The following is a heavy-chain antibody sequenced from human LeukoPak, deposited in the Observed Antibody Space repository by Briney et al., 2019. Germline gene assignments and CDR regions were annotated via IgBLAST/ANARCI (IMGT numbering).Heavy chain of an antibody. J-gene: IGHJ4*02. V-gene: IGHV3-23*01. CDR1: GFTFSSHA. Sequence: PGGSLRLSCAASGFTFSSHAMSWVRQAPGKGLEWVSAISGSGGSTYYADSVKGRFTISRDNSKNTLYLQMNSLRAEDTAVYYCAKERITMIVVVIEGFDYWGQGTLVTVSS. D-gene: IGHD3-22*01. CDR3: AKERITMIVVVIEGFDY. CDR2: ISGSGGST.